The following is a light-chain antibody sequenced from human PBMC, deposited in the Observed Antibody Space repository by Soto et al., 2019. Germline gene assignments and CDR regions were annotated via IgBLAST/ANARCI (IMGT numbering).Light chain of an antibody. CDR2: DTS. CDR3: QQRSNWPPT. V-gene: IGKV3-11*01. J-gene: IGKJ5*01. Sequence: EIVLTQSPATLSLSPGEGATLSCRASQSVSSHLAWYQQKPGQAPRLLIYDTSNRATGIPARFSGSGSETDFTLTTSSLEPEDFAVYFCQQRSNWPPTFGQGTRLEIK. CDR1: QSVSSH.